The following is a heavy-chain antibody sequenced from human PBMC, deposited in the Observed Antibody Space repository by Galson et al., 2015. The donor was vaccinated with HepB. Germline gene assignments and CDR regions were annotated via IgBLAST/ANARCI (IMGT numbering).Heavy chain of an antibody. CDR2: IYPGDSDT. Sequence: QSGAEVKKPGESLKISCKGSGYSFTSYWIGWVRQMPGKGLEWMGIIYPGDSDTRYSPSFQGQVTISADKSISTAYLQWSSLKASDTAMYYCARQVSHRGAMGPWGYYYGMDVWGQGTTVTVSS. CDR3: ARQVSHRGAMGPWGYYYGMDV. V-gene: IGHV5-51*01. CDR1: GYSFTSYW. D-gene: IGHD5-18*01. J-gene: IGHJ6*02.